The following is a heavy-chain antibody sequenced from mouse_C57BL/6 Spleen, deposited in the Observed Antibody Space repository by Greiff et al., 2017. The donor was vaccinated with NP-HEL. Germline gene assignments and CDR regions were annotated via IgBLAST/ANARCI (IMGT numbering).Heavy chain of an antibody. CDR2: IDPEDGDT. CDR3: TKWPYAMDY. Sequence: EVQLQQSGAELVRPGASVKLSCTASGFNIKDYYMHWVKQRPEQGLEWIARIDPEDGDTEYAPKFQGKATMPADTSSNTAYLQLSSLTSEDTAVYDCTKWPYAMDYWGQGTSVTVSS. D-gene: IGHD1-3*01. CDR1: GFNIKDYY. J-gene: IGHJ4*01. V-gene: IGHV14-1*01.